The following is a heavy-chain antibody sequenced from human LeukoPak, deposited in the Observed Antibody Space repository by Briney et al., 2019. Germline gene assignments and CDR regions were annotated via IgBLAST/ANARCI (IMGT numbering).Heavy chain of an antibody. J-gene: IGHJ4*02. CDR2: MNPNCDNT. Sequence: GASVKVSCKASGYTFTSYDSNWGRQASGHGLEWMGWMNPNCDNTGSAQKFQGRVTMTRNAPISTAYMELSRLRPEYTAVYYCERSRSGVDYWRQGTRVTVSS. D-gene: IGHD3-3*01. V-gene: IGHV1-8*01. CDR3: ERSRSGVDY. CDR1: GYTFTSYD.